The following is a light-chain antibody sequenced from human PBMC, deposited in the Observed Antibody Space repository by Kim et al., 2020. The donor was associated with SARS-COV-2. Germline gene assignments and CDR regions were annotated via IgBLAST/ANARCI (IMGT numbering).Light chain of an antibody. Sequence: VVLTQSPLSLPVTLGQPASISCRSGQSLVHTDGNIYLSWFQQRPGQSPRRLIYKVSNRDSGVPDRISGSGSGTDFTLEISRVEAEDVGVYYCMQGTLCTFGQGTKLEIK. CDR3: MQGTLCT. V-gene: IGKV2-30*02. J-gene: IGKJ1*01. CDR2: KVS. CDR1: QSLVHTDGNIY.